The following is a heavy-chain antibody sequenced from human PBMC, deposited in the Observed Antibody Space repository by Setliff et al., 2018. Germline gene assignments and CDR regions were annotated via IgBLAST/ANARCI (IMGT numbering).Heavy chain of an antibody. CDR3: ARSTDSNGYYGFDS. Sequence: ASVKVSCKASGYTFTDKAIHWVRQAPGQRLAWMGWNHAGNGITEYSQDFQGRVSITRDTSASTAYMELRSLASEDMAVYYCARSTDSNGYYGFDSWGQGTLVTVSS. J-gene: IGHJ4*02. CDR2: NHAGNGIT. CDR1: GYTFTDKA. D-gene: IGHD3-22*01. V-gene: IGHV1-3*02.